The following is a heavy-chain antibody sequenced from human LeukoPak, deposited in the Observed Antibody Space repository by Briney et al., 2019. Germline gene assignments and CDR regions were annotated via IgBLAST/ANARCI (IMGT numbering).Heavy chain of an antibody. CDR3: AKDHGIAAARHAFDI. V-gene: IGHV3-30*02. D-gene: IGHD6-13*01. Sequence: GGSLRLSCAASEFTFNIYGMHWVRQAPGKGLEWVAFIRYDGSNKYYADSVKGRFTISRDNSKNTLYLQMNSLRAEDTAVYYCAKDHGIAAARHAFDIWGQGTMVTVSS. J-gene: IGHJ3*02. CDR2: IRYDGSNK. CDR1: EFTFNIYG.